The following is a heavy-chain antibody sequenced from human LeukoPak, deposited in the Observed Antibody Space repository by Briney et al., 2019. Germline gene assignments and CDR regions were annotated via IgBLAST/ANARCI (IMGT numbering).Heavy chain of an antibody. CDR2: ISYDGSDK. Sequence: GGSLRLSCAASGFTFSSYAMSWVRQAPGKGLEWVAVISYDGSDKYYADSVKGRFTISRDNSKNTLYLQMNSLRAEDTAVYYCARAYDFWSGYISGYYYYYGMDVWGQGTTVTVSS. D-gene: IGHD3-3*01. J-gene: IGHJ6*02. CDR1: GFTFSSYA. V-gene: IGHV3-30-3*01. CDR3: ARAYDFWSGYISGYYYYYGMDV.